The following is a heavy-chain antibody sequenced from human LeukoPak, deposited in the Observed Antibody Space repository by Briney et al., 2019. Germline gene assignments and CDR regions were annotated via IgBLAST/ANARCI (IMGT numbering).Heavy chain of an antibody. D-gene: IGHD3-3*01. Sequence: GGSLRLSCAASGFSFSSYTMNWARQAPGKGLEWVSSISTSSTYINYADSVKGRFIISRDNAKNSLFLQMNSLRAEDSAVYYCARVSGVGAFDYWGQGPLVTVSS. V-gene: IGHV3-21*01. J-gene: IGHJ4*02. CDR2: ISTSSTYI. CDR1: GFSFSSYT. CDR3: ARVSGVGAFDY.